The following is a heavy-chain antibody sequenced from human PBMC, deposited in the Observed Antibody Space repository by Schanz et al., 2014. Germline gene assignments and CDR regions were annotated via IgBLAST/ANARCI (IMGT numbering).Heavy chain of an antibody. CDR1: GYTFTSYG. J-gene: IGHJ3*01. D-gene: IGHD6-13*01. CDR3: ARNVIATGRAFDL. Sequence: QVQLVQSGAEVKKLGASVKVSCKASGYTFTSYGVSWVRQAPGQGLEWMGWISTYTGNTNYAQRLQDRVTMTTDTSTSTAYMELRSLRSDATAVYYCARNVIATGRAFDLWGPGTMVTVS. V-gene: IGHV1-18*04. CDR2: ISTYTGNT.